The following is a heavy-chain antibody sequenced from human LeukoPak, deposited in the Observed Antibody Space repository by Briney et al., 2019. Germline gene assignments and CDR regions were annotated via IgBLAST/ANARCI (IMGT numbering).Heavy chain of an antibody. D-gene: IGHD6-13*01. CDR1: GGSISSSSYC. CDR3: ARQGPHSSRWSKAAGFDR. J-gene: IGHJ5*02. CDR2: IYDSGST. V-gene: IGHV4-39*01. Sequence: SETLPLTCTVSGGSISSSSYCWDWLRQPPGKGLEWTGSIYDSGSTYYNPSLKTRVTISIDTSQNQFTLKLTSVTAAATASYYCARQGPHSSRWSKAAGFDRSGEGMLVTVSS.